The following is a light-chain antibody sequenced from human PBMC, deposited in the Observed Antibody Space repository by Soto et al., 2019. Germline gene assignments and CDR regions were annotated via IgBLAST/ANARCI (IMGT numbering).Light chain of an antibody. Sequence: DIQMTQSPSTLSASVGDRVTITCRASQTISGCLAWYQQKPGKAPKLLIYEASTLKSGVPSRFSGSGSGTEFTLTISSLQPDDFATYYCQHSYSYSETFGQGTKVELK. V-gene: IGKV1-5*03. CDR2: EAS. J-gene: IGKJ1*01. CDR1: QTISGC. CDR3: QHSYSYSET.